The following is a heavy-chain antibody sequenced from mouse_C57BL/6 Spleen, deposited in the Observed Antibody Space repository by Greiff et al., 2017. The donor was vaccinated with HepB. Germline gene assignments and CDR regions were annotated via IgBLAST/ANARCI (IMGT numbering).Heavy chain of an antibody. V-gene: IGHV1-53*01. CDR1: GYTFTSYW. J-gene: IGHJ1*03. D-gene: IGHD1-1*01. CDR2: INPSNGGT. CDR3: ARDYGSSPWYFDV. Sequence: VQLQQPGTELVKPGASVKLSCKASGYTFTSYWMHWVKQRPGRGLEWIGNINPSNGGTNYNEKFKSKATLTVDKSSSTAYMQLSSLTSEDSAVYYCARDYGSSPWYFDVWGTGTTVTVSS.